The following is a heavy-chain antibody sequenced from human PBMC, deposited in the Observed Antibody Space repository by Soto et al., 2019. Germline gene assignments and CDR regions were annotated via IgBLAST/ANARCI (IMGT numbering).Heavy chain of an antibody. CDR2: INSDGSST. CDR3: ARGIHSAFLEWVPV. D-gene: IGHD3-3*02. V-gene: IGHV3-74*01. Sequence: GGSLRLSCAASGFTFSSYWMHWVRQAPGKGLVWVSRINSDGSSTSYADSVKGRFTISREDAKNTLYLQMNSLRAEDSAVYYCARGIHSAFLEWVPVWGQGTMVTVYS. CDR1: GFTFSSYW. J-gene: IGHJ6*02.